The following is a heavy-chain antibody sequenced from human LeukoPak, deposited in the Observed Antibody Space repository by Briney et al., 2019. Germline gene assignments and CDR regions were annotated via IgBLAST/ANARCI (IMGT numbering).Heavy chain of an antibody. CDR1: GFTFSTYG. V-gene: IGHV3-30*18. CDR2: ISYDGNNK. D-gene: IGHD6-13*01. Sequence: GGSLRLSCAASGFTFSTYGMHWVRQAPGKGLEWVAVISYDGNNKYYAESVKGRFTISRDNPKNTLYLQMNSLRAEDTAVYYCAKGVSSWYPPHFDYWGQGTLITVSS. J-gene: IGHJ4*02. CDR3: AKGVSSWYPPHFDY.